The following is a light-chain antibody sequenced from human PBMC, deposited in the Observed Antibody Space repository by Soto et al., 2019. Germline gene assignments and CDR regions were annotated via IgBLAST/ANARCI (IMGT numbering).Light chain of an antibody. J-gene: IGKJ1*01. Sequence: EVVITQSPATLSVSPGERATLSCRASETVAPNLAWYQQKPGQAPRLLISGASTRAAGISDRFRGSGSGTEFTLTISSLRSEDSAVYYCQQYFEWPPMTFGQGTKVEI. CDR1: ETVAPN. CDR2: GAS. V-gene: IGKV3-15*01. CDR3: QQYFEWPPMT.